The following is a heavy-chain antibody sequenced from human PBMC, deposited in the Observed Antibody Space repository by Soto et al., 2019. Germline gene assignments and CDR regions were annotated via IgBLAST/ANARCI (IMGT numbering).Heavy chain of an antibody. CDR2: IYWNDEK. CDR1: GFSLTTDGVG. D-gene: IGHD4-4*01. Sequence: QITLKESGPTLVKPTQTLTLTCTFSGFSLTTDGVGVDWIRQPPGKALEWLGLIYWNDEKRYRPSLQSRLTITKDTSRNQVVLTMTNMDPVDTATYYCAHSTTVTSGINWGQGTLVTVSS. V-gene: IGHV2-5*01. J-gene: IGHJ4*02. CDR3: AHSTTVTSGIN.